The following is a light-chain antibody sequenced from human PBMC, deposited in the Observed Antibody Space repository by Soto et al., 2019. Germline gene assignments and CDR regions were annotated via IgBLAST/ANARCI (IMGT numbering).Light chain of an antibody. J-gene: IGLJ3*02. Sequence: QSVLTQPPSASGTPGPRVTISCSGSNSNVGNNTVNWYQQFPGTSPRLLIEANNQRASGVPDRFSGSKSANSASLAISGLKSEDEADYYCAAWDDGLNGWLFGGGTKLTVL. V-gene: IGLV1-44*01. CDR3: AAWDDGLNGWL. CDR2: ANN. CDR1: NSNVGNNT.